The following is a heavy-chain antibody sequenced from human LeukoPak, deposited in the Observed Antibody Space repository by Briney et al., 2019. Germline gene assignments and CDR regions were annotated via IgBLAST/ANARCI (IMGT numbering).Heavy chain of an antibody. CDR3: AKVAKYYYGSETYYFFEH. D-gene: IGHD3-10*01. V-gene: IGHV3-21*01. CDR2: IRSRSSSI. Sequence: GGSLRLSCAASGFTFSSYSMNWVRQAPGKGLEWVSSIRSRSSSIYYADSVKGRFTISRDNAKNSLYLQMNNLRVEDTAVYYCAKVAKYYYGSETYYFFEHWGQGTPVTASS. J-gene: IGHJ4*02. CDR1: GFTFSSYS.